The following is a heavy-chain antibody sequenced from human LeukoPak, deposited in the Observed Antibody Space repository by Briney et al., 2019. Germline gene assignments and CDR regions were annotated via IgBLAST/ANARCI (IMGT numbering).Heavy chain of an antibody. Sequence: GGSLRLSCAASGFTFSSYGMHWVRQAPGKGLEWVAFIRYDGSNKYYADSVKGRFTISRDNSKNTLYLQMSSLRAEDTAVYFCAGLRRAYYYYMDVWGKGTTVTVSS. D-gene: IGHD3/OR15-3a*01. V-gene: IGHV3-30*02. CDR3: AGLRRAYYYYMDV. CDR2: IRYDGSNK. J-gene: IGHJ6*03. CDR1: GFTFSSYG.